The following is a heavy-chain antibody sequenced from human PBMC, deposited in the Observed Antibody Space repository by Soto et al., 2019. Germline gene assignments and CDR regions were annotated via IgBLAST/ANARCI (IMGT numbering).Heavy chain of an antibody. CDR1: GGSISSSSYY. CDR2: IYYSGST. CDR3: ASPYGDYYYYYGMDV. J-gene: IGHJ6*02. V-gene: IGHV4-39*01. Sequence: SGTLSLTCTVSGGSISSSSYYWGRIRPPPGKGLEWIGSIYYSGSTYYNPSLKSRVTISVDTSKNQFSLKLSSVTAADTAVYYCASPYGDYYYYYGMDVWGQGTTVTVSS. D-gene: IGHD4-17*01.